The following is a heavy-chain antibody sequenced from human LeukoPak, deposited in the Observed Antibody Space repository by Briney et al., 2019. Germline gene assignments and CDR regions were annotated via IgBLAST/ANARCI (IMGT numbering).Heavy chain of an antibody. CDR2: IYYSGST. D-gene: IGHD3-10*01. V-gene: IGHV4-38-2*02. J-gene: IGHJ4*02. CDR1: GYSISSGYY. Sequence: SETLSLTCTVSGYSISSGYYWGWIRQPPVKGLEWIGSIYYSGSTNYNPSLKSRVTISVDTSKNQFSLKLSSVTAADTAVYYCARVRRGSTMVRGGVFDYWGQGTLVTVSS. CDR3: ARVRRGSTMVRGGVFDY.